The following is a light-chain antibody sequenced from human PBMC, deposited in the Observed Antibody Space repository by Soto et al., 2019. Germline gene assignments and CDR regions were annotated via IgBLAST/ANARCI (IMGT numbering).Light chain of an antibody. Sequence: EIVLTQSPGTLSLSPGERATLSCRASQSVYTNYLAWYQQKPGQAPRLLIYGASRRATGIPDRFSGSGSQTDFTPTISRREPHGFAVYYCQRYGSSPPVYTFGQGTKLEIK. J-gene: IGKJ2*01. CDR3: QRYGSSPPVYT. V-gene: IGKV3-20*01. CDR2: GAS. CDR1: QSVYTNY.